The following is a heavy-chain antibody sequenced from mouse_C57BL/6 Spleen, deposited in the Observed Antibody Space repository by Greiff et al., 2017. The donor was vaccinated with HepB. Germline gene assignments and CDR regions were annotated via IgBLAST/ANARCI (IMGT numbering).Heavy chain of an antibody. CDR1: GYTFTSYW. CDR3: ARKPLITTVVATRYFDV. J-gene: IGHJ1*03. V-gene: IGHV1-69*01. Sequence: QVQLQQPGAELVMPGASVKLSCKASGYTFTSYWMHWVKQRPGQGLEWIGEIDPSDSYTNYNQKFKGKSTLTVDKSSSTAYMQLSSLTSEDSAVYYCARKPLITTVVATRYFDVWGTGTTVTVSS. D-gene: IGHD1-1*01. CDR2: IDPSDSYT.